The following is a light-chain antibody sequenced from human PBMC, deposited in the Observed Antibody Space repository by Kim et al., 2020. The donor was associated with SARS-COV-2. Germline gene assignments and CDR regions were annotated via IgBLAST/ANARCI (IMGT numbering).Light chain of an antibody. CDR1: QSVSSN. Sequence: EIVMTQSPATLSVSPGERATLSCRASQSVSSNLAWYQQKPGQAPRLLIYGASTRATGFPARFSGSGSGTEFTLIISSLQSEDFALYYCQQYDSWPYTFGQGTKLEI. CDR3: QQYDSWPYT. V-gene: IGKV3-15*01. CDR2: GAS. J-gene: IGKJ2*01.